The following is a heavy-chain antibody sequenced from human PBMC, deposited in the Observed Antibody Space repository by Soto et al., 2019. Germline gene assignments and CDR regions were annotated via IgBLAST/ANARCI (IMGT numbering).Heavy chain of an antibody. Sequence: ASVKVSCKASGYTFTSYAMHWVRQAPGQRLEWMGWINAGNGNTKYSQKFQGRVTITRDTSASTAYMELSSLRSEDTAVYYCARDPLQNGPPSYCGQGTLVTVSS. CDR2: INAGNGNT. CDR3: ARDPLQNGPPSY. V-gene: IGHV1-3*01. J-gene: IGHJ4*02. D-gene: IGHD2-15*01. CDR1: GYTFTSYA.